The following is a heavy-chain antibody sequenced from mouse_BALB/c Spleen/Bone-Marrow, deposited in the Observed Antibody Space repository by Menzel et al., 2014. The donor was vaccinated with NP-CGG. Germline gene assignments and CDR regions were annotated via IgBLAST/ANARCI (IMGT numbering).Heavy chain of an antibody. D-gene: IGHD1-1*01. Sequence: EVKLVESGGGLVKPGGSLRLSCAASGFTFXDYSMYWVRQTPEKRLEWVATISDGGSYTYYPDSVKGRFTISRDNVRNNLYLQMSSLKSEDTAMYYCARSPYYYGSGYGYFDVWGAGTTVTVSS. CDR3: ARSPYYYGSGYGYFDV. J-gene: IGHJ1*01. CDR2: ISDGGSYT. V-gene: IGHV5-4*02. CDR1: GFTFXDYS.